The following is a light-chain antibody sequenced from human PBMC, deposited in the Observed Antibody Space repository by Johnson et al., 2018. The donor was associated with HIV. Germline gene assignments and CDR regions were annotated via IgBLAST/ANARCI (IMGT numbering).Light chain of an antibody. CDR2: DNN. V-gene: IGLV1-51*01. CDR1: SSNIGNNY. J-gene: IGLJ1*01. Sequence: QSVLTQPPSVSAAPGQKVTISCSGSSSNIGNNYVSWYQQLPGTAPKLLIYDNNKRPSGIPDRFSGSKSGTSATLGITGLQTGDEADYYCGTWDSSLSASYVFVTGTKFTVI. CDR3: GTWDSSLSASYV.